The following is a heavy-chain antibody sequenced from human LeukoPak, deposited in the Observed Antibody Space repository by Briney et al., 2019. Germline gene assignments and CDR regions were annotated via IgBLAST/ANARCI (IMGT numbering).Heavy chain of an antibody. V-gene: IGHV1-18*01. CDR2: ISAYNGNT. CDR1: GYTFTSYG. D-gene: IGHD6-19*01. CDR3: AKVSGSSAWYHYFDY. Sequence: ASVKVSCKASGYTFTSYGISWVRQAPGQGLEWMGWISAYNGNTNYAQKLQGRVTMTTDTSTSTAYMELRSLRSDDTAAYFCAKVSGSSAWYHYFDYWGQGTLVTVSS. J-gene: IGHJ4*02.